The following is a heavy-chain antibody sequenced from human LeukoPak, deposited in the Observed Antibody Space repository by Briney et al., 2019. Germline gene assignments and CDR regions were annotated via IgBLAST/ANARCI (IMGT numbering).Heavy chain of an antibody. CDR3: ARQGYTASYYFLDF. Sequence: LETLSPTCDVSGDFIRSYWWGWVRQPAGKGLEWIGRIYATGSTKFNPSLKSRLTMSMDTSTNQLSLKLSLKLTSVTAADTAVYFCARQGYTASYYFLDFWSQGTLVTVSP. V-gene: IGHV4-4*07. CDR1: GDFIRSYW. D-gene: IGHD1-26*01. CDR2: IYATGST. J-gene: IGHJ4*02.